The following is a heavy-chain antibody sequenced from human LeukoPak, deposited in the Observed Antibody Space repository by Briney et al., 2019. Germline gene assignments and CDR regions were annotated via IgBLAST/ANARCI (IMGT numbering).Heavy chain of an antibody. D-gene: IGHD6-19*01. CDR3: ARKSGYSSGWYGNWFDP. J-gene: IGHJ5*02. V-gene: IGHV3-48*03. CDR2: ISSSGSTI. CDR1: GFTFSSYE. Sequence: GGSLRLSCAASGFTFSSYEMNWVRQAPGKWLEWVSYISSSGSTIYYADSVKGRFTISRDNAKNSLYLQMNSLRAEDTAVYYCARKSGYSSGWYGNWFDPWGQGTLVTVSS.